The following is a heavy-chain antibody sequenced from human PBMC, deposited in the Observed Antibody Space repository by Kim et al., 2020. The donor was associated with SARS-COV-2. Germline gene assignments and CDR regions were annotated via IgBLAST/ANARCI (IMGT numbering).Heavy chain of an antibody. D-gene: IGHD3-10*01. CDR3: TVRGVTNYYYGMDV. Sequence: SVKVSCKASGGTFSSYAISWVRQAPGQGLEWMGGIIPIFGTANYAQKFQGRVTITADESTSTAYMELSSLRSEDTAVYYCTVRGVTNYYYGMDVWGQGTTVTVSS. V-gene: IGHV1-69*13. CDR1: GGTFSSYA. CDR2: IIPIFGTA. J-gene: IGHJ6*02.